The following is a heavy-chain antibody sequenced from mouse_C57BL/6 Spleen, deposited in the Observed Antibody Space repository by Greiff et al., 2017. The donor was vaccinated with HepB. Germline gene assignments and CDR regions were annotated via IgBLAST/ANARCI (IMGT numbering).Heavy chain of an antibody. V-gene: IGHV1-54*01. CDR1: GYAFTNYL. CDR3: ARHYDAH. J-gene: IGHJ3*01. CDR2: INPGSGGT. D-gene: IGHD2-4*01. Sequence: QVQLKESGAELVRPGTSVKVSCEASGYAFTNYLIEWVKQRPGQGLEWIGVINPGSGGTNYNEKFKGKATLTADKSSSTAYMQLSSLTSEDSAVYFCARHYDAHWGQGTLVTVSA.